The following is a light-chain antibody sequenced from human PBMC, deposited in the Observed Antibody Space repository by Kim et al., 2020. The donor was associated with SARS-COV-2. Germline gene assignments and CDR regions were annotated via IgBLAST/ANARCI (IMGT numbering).Light chain of an antibody. CDR3: HAWDRNTAI. CDR1: KLGDKY. Sequence: SVSPGQTASITCSGDKLGDKYASWYQQRPGQSPVLVISQNNWRPSGIPERFSGSNSGNTAALTISGTQAMDEADYYCHAWDRNTAIFGGGTQLTVL. V-gene: IGLV3-1*01. CDR2: QNN. J-gene: IGLJ2*01.